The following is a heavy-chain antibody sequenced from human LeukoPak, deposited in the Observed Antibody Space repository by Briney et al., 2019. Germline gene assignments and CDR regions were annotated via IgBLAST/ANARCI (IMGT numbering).Heavy chain of an antibody. CDR3: ARSHDRSH. CDR1: GGSISSYY. D-gene: IGHD1-1*01. V-gene: IGHV4-4*07. CDR2: IYTSGGT. Sequence: PSQTLSLTCTVSGGSISSYYWSWIRQPAGKGLEWIGRIYTSGGTNYNPSLKSRVTMSVDTSKNQFSRKLSSVTAADTAVYYWARSHDRSHWGQGTLVTVSS. J-gene: IGHJ4*02.